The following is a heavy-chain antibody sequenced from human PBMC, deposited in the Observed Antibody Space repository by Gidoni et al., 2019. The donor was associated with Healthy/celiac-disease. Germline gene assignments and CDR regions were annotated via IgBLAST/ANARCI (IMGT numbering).Heavy chain of an antibody. J-gene: IGHJ4*02. Sequence: EVQLLESGGGLVQPEGSLRLSCSASGFTFSSDAMTWVRQAPGKGLEWVSAISGSGDTTYYADSVKGRFTISRDISKNTLFLHMNSLRAEDTAVYYCTRPGSAWYFHYWGQGTLVTVSS. D-gene: IGHD6-19*01. CDR1: GFTFSSDA. V-gene: IGHV3-23*01. CDR2: ISGSGDTT. CDR3: TRPGSAWYFHY.